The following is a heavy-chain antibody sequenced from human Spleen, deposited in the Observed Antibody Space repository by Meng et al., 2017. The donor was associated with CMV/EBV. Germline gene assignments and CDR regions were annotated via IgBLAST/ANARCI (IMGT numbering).Heavy chain of an antibody. V-gene: IGHV3-33*01. J-gene: IGHJ4*02. CDR3: ASGQLWCDY. CDR2: IWYDGSNK. CDR1: GFTFSSYG. D-gene: IGHD4/OR15-4a*01. Sequence: GESLKISCAASGFTFSSYGMHWVRQAPGKGLEWVAVIWYDGSNKYYADSVKGRFIISRDDSKNTLFLQMNSLRAEDTAVYYCASGQLWCDYWGQGTLVTVSS.